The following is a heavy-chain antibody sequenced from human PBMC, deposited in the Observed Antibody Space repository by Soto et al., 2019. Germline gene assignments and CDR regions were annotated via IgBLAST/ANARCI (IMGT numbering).Heavy chain of an antibody. D-gene: IGHD3-3*01. J-gene: IGHJ5*02. CDR3: ASSTGFGVIALTSKTWFDP. CDR2: IIPVFSAT. Sequence: QVHLIQSGAEVKKPGSSVKVSCKASGGTFNNYAFSWVRQAPGQGLEWMGGIIPVFSATHYAQNFQGRVTISANESTKTVYLDLSSLRSDDTAVYCCASSTGFGVIALTSKTWFDPWGQGTLVIVSS. V-gene: IGHV1-69*01. CDR1: GGTFNNYA.